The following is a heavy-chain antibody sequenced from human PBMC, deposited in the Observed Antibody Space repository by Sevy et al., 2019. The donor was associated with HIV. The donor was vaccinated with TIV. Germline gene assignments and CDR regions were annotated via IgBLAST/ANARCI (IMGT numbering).Heavy chain of an antibody. CDR2: FDPEDGDT. Sequence: ASVKVSCKVSGYTLTKLDMHWVRQAPGKGLEWMEGFDPEDGDTFYAQKFQGRVTMTEDTSTDTAYMELSSLRSEDTAVYYHTTMEYYHNIIGSSSGDYWGQGTLVTVSS. CDR1: GYTLTKLD. D-gene: IGHD3-22*01. J-gene: IGHJ4*02. V-gene: IGHV1-24*01. CDR3: TTMEYYHNIIGSSSGDY.